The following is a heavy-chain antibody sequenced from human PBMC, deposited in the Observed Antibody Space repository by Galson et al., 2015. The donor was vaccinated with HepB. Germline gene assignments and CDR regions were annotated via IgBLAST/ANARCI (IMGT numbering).Heavy chain of an antibody. CDR3: ARDQFELITYLTD. Sequence: LRLSCAASRFTFSSYGMHWVRQAPGKGLEWVATISYDGPNKFYADSVKGRFSISRDNSRNTLYLQMSGLRAEDTAVYYCARDQFELITYLTDWGQGTLVTVSS. V-gene: IGHV3-30*03. CDR2: ISYDGPNK. D-gene: IGHD1-14*01. CDR1: RFTFSSYG. J-gene: IGHJ4*02.